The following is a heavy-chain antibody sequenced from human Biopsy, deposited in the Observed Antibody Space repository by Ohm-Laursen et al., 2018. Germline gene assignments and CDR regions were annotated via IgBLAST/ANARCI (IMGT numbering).Heavy chain of an antibody. J-gene: IGHJ4*02. D-gene: IGHD2-21*01. CDR2: IYSGGDT. Sequence: SLRLSCTASGFTVYNNYMTWVRQAPGKGLEWVPLIYSGGDTRYADSVKGRFTISRDSSKNTLYLQMNSLRVEDTAVYFCTNHYCGGITCLMNFWGQGTLVTVSS. CDR3: TNHYCGGITCLMNF. CDR1: GFTVYNNY. V-gene: IGHV3-66*01.